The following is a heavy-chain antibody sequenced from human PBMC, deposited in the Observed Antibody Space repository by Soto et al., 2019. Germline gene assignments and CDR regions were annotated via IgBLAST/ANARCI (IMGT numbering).Heavy chain of an antibody. CDR1: GYTFTSYG. CDR2: ISGYNGNT. CDR3: ARIADCCINTCSFPSRFHIRGYYYYYGMDV. D-gene: IGHD2-2*01. V-gene: IGHV1-18*01. Sequence: QVRLVQSAAEVKKPGASVKVSCKASGYTFTSYGISWVRQAPGQGLEWMGWISGYNGNTNLAQKLQGRVTMTTDTPSSTVCMEVRSMRSDDTAVYYWARIADCCINTCSFPSRFHIRGYYYYYGMDVWGQGTTVTVSS. J-gene: IGHJ6*02.